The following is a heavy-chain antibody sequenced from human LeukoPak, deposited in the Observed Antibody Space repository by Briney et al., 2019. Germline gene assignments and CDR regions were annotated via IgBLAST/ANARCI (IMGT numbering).Heavy chain of an antibody. CDR1: GGTFSSYA. Sequence: GASVKVSCKASGGTFSSYAISWVRQAPGQGLEWMRRIIPILDIANYAQKFRGRVTITADKSTSTAYMELSSLRSDDTAVYYCARDTSGSGSYPDWGQGTLVTVSS. J-gene: IGHJ4*02. D-gene: IGHD1-26*01. V-gene: IGHV1-69*04. CDR3: ARDTSGSGSYPD. CDR2: IIPILDIA.